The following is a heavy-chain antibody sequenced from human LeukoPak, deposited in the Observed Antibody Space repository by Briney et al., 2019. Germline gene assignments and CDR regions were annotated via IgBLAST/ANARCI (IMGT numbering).Heavy chain of an antibody. V-gene: IGHV3-30*02. J-gene: IGHJ4*02. Sequence: PGGSLRLSCAASGFTFSDYYMSWIRQAPGKGLEWLTFIRYDGSDKYYADSVKGRFTISRDNSKNTLYLQMNSLTSEDTAVYYCAKDGTASKSSDLDHWGQGILVTVSS. CDR2: IRYDGSDK. D-gene: IGHD1-14*01. CDR3: AKDGTASKSSDLDH. CDR1: GFTFSDYY.